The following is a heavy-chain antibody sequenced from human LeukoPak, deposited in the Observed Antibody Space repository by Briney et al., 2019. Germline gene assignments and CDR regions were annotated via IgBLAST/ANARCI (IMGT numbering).Heavy chain of an antibody. CDR2: IYYSGST. V-gene: IGHV4-59*08. CDR3: ARYIVVVAYFDY. D-gene: IGHD2-2*01. J-gene: IGHJ4*02. CDR1: GGSISSYY. Sequence: PSETLSLTCTVSGGSISSYYWSWIRQPPGKGLEWIGYIYYSGSTNYNPSLKSRVTISVDTSKYQFSLKLSSVTAADTAVYYCARYIVVVAYFDYWGQGTLVTVSS.